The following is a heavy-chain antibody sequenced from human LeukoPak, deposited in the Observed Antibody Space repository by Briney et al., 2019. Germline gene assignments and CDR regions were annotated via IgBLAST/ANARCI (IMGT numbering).Heavy chain of an antibody. CDR3: ARFQYSSGCADS. D-gene: IGHD6-19*01. Sequence: SETLSLTCTVSSGSISTSNYYWGWVRQPPGKALEWIGNIFYTGSTYYSPSLKSRVTISLDTSKSQFSLKLNSVTAADTAVYYSARFQYSSGCADSWGQGTLVTVSS. CDR1: SGSISTSNYY. CDR2: IFYTGST. J-gene: IGHJ4*02. V-gene: IGHV4-39*07.